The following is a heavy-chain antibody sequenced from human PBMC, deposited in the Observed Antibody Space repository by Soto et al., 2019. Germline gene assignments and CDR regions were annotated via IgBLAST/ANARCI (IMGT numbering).Heavy chain of an antibody. V-gene: IGHV3-11*01. D-gene: IGHD6-19*01. CDR1: GFTFSDYY. CDR3: ARSNSGASDY. CDR2: ISRGGSTI. Sequence: QVQLVESGGGLVNPGGSLRLSCVASGFTFSDYYMNWIRQAPGKGLEWISYISRGGSTIYYADSVKGRFTISRDNAKSSLYLQMNSLRGEDTAVYHCARSNSGASDYWGQGTLVTVSS. J-gene: IGHJ4*02.